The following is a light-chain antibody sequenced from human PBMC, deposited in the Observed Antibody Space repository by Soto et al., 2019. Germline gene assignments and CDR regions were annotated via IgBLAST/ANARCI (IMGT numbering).Light chain of an antibody. Sequence: ILSTQSPATVSLSPGARATLSCRASQSIGNSLAWYQQKAGQAPRLLIYDASSRASGIPARFSGSGSGTDLTLTISSLEPEDFAVYFCQQGTFGQGTKVDI. CDR2: DAS. V-gene: IGKV3-11*01. CDR1: QSIGNS. J-gene: IGKJ1*01. CDR3: QQGT.